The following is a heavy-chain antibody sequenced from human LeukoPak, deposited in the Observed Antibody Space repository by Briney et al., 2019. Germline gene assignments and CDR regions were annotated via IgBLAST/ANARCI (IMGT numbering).Heavy chain of an antibody. CDR3: ARSQVGATRKFDY. J-gene: IGHJ4*02. V-gene: IGHV1-46*01. D-gene: IGHD1-26*01. CDR1: GYTFTSYY. CDR2: INPSGGST. Sequence: ASVKVSCKASGYTFTSYYMHWVRQAPGQGLEWMGIINPSGGSTSYAQKFQGRVTITADESTSTAYMELSSLRSEDTAVYYCARSQVGATRKFDYWGQGTLVTVSS.